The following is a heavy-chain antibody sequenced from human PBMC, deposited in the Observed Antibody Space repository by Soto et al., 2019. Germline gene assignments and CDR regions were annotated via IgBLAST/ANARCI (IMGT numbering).Heavy chain of an antibody. J-gene: IGHJ4*02. CDR2: TYYRSKWSN. Sequence: SQTLSLTCVISGDSVSSNSATGNWIRQSPSRGLEWLGRTYYRSKWSNDYAVSVRGRLIINTDTSKNQFSLQLNSVTPEDTAVYYCVRLVGNSWLDYWGQGTLVTVSS. D-gene: IGHD6-13*01. V-gene: IGHV6-1*01. CDR1: GDSVSSNSAT. CDR3: VRLVGNSWLDY.